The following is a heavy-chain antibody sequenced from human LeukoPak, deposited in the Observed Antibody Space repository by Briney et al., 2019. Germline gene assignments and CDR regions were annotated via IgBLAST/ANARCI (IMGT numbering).Heavy chain of an antibody. CDR3: ASPKRLDAFDI. CDR1: GFTFSSYW. V-gene: IGHV3-48*04. CDR2: ISSSGSTI. Sequence: PGGSLRLSCAASGFTFSSYWMSWVRQAPGKGLEWVSYISSSGSTIYYADSVKGRFTISRDNAKNSLYLQMNSLRAEDTAVYYCASPKRLDAFDIWGQGTMVTVSS. J-gene: IGHJ3*02. D-gene: IGHD6-19*01.